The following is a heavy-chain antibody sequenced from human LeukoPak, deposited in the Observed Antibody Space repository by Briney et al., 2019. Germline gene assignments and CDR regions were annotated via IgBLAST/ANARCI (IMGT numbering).Heavy chain of an antibody. Sequence: SETLSLTCAVHGGSFSDYSWGWIRQPPGKGLEWIGEIDHSGSTTYNPSLKSRVTILVDTSNYQFSLKLTSVTAADTAVYYCARGEAEIDYWGQGTLVTVSS. CDR1: GGSFSDYS. CDR2: IDHSGST. V-gene: IGHV4-34*01. J-gene: IGHJ4*02. CDR3: ARGEAEIDY.